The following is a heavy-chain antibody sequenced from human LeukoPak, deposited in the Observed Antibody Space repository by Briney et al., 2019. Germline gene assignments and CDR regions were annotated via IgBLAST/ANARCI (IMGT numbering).Heavy chain of an antibody. CDR3: ARDGKGPGYYFDY. CDR1: GLTFSSYG. D-gene: IGHD1-14*01. J-gene: IGHJ4*02. V-gene: IGHV3-33*01. Sequence: GGSLRLSCAASGLTFSSYGMHWVRQAPGKGLEWVAVIWYDGSNKYYADSVKGRFTISRDNSKNTLCLQMNSLRAEDTAVYYCARDGKGPGYYFDYWGQGTLVTVSS. CDR2: IWYDGSNK.